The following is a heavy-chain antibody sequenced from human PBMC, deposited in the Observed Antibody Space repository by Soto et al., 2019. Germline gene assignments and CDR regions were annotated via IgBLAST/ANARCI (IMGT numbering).Heavy chain of an antibody. V-gene: IGHV4-34*01. CDR3: ADQTSAGYFDS. CDR2: VNHSGSP. CDR1: GGSSSSFY. Sequence: SETLSLTCAVYGGSSSSFYWSWIRQSPGKGLEWIGEVNHSGSPIYNPSLKTRATISLDASRNQFSLTLNSLTAADTAVYYCADQTSAGYFDSWGQGTLVNVSS. J-gene: IGHJ4*02. D-gene: IGHD6-13*01.